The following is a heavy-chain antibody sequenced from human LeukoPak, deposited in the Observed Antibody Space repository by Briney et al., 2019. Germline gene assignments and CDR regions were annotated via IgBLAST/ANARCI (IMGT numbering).Heavy chain of an antibody. V-gene: IGHV1-18*01. D-gene: IGHD3-22*01. Sequence: GASVKVSCKASGYIFTNYGFGWVRQAPGQGLEWLGWISNYNGRTNYAQKFLGRVTMTTDTFTTTGYMELRSLRSDDTAVYYCARDLVPFYDSSGYFDYWGQGALVTVSS. CDR2: ISNYNGRT. J-gene: IGHJ4*02. CDR3: ARDLVPFYDSSGYFDY. CDR1: GYIFTNYG.